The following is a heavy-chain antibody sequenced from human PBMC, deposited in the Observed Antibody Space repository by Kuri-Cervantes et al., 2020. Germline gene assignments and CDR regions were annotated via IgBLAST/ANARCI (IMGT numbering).Heavy chain of an antibody. J-gene: IGHJ4*02. V-gene: IGHV3-23*01. Sequence: GGSLRLSCAASGFTFSSYAMSWVRQAPGKGLEWVSSISSSGGSTFYADSVKGRFTISRDNSKNTVYLEMNSLRAEGTAVYYCAKGALSGWSDWGQGTLVTVSS. CDR3: AKGALSGWSD. CDR1: GFTFSSYA. D-gene: IGHD6-19*01. CDR2: ISSSGGST.